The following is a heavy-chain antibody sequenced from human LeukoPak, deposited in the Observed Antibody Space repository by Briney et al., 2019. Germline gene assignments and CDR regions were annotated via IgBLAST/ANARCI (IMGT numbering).Heavy chain of an antibody. CDR2: INIDGTST. CDR3: VRGTSDWYGIDY. Sequence: GGSLRLSCAASGFNFNKYYMHWVRQVSGKGLVCVARINIDGTSTSYADSVKGRFTISRDNSKNALYLQMNSLRAEDTAIYYCVRGTSDWYGIDYWGQGALVTVSS. D-gene: IGHD6-19*01. CDR1: GFNFNKYY. J-gene: IGHJ4*02. V-gene: IGHV3-74*01.